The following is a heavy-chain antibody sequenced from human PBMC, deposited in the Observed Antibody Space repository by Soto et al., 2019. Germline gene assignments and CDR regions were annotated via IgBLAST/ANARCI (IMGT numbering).Heavy chain of an antibody. Sequence: ASVKVSCKASGYTFTSYGISWVRQAPGQGLEWVGWISAYNGNTNYAQKLQGRVTMTTDTSTSTAYTELRSLRSDDTAVYYCARVFSDSSSFFDPWGQGTLVTVPQ. V-gene: IGHV1-18*01. CDR2: ISAYNGNT. J-gene: IGHJ5*02. D-gene: IGHD6-13*01. CDR1: GYTFTSYG. CDR3: ARVFSDSSSFFDP.